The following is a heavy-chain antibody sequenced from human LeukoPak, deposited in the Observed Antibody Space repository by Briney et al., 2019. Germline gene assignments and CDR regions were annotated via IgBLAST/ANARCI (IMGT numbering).Heavy chain of an antibody. Sequence: GGSLRLSCAASGFTFSSYAMSWVRQAPGKGLEWVSVISGSGGATYYADSVKGRFTISRDNSKNTLYLQMNSLRAEDTAVYYCAKRVVPASYYFDYWGQGTLVTVSS. J-gene: IGHJ4*02. V-gene: IGHV3-23*01. CDR3: AKRVVPASYYFDY. CDR2: ISGSGGAT. D-gene: IGHD2-2*01. CDR1: GFTFSSYA.